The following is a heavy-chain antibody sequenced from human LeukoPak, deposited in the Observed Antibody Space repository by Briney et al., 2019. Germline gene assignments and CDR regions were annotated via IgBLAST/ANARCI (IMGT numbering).Heavy chain of an antibody. Sequence: GGSLRLSCAASGFTFSNYLMHWVRQAPGKGLVWVSRISGDGSTTTYADSVKGRFTSSRANAKNTLYLQMNSLGVEDTAVYYCAREVVGLAFDYWGQGTLVTVSS. CDR3: AREVVGLAFDY. CDR1: GFTFSNYL. CDR2: ISGDGSTT. J-gene: IGHJ4*02. V-gene: IGHV3-74*01. D-gene: IGHD1-26*01.